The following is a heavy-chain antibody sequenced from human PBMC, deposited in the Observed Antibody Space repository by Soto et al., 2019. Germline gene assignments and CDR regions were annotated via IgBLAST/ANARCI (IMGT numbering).Heavy chain of an antibody. CDR1: GYTFTSYA. Sequence: ASVKVSCKASGYTFTSYAMHWVRQAPGQRLEWMGWINAGNGNTKYSQKFQGRVTITRDTSASTAYMELSSLRSEDTAVYYCARAGDYGDYPPYVDYWGQGTLVTVSS. CDR2: INAGNGNT. J-gene: IGHJ4*02. CDR3: ARAGDYGDYPPYVDY. V-gene: IGHV1-3*01. D-gene: IGHD4-17*01.